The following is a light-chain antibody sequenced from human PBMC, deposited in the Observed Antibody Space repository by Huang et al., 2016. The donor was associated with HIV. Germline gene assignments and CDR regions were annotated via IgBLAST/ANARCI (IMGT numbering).Light chain of an antibody. CDR2: DAS. CDR3: QQLRSYPLT. J-gene: IGKJ4*01. Sequence: IQLTQSPSPLSASIGDRVTITCRASQGIRTSLAWYQQKPGKAPNLLIFDASSLRSGVPSRFSGSRSGTVFTLSISSLQPEDFATYFCQQLRSYPLTFGGGTKVEIK. V-gene: IGKV1-9*01. CDR1: QGIRTS.